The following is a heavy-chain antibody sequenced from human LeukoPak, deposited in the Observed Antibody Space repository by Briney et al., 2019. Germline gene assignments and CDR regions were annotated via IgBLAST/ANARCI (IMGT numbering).Heavy chain of an antibody. J-gene: IGHJ3*02. Sequence: ASVKVSCKASGYTFTGYYMHRVRQAPGQGLEWMGWINPNSGGTNYAQKFQGRVTMTRDTSISTAYMELSRLRSDDTAVYYCARDSRGYSSGWYASYDAFDIWGQGTMVTVSS. CDR1: GYTFTGYY. CDR2: INPNSGGT. D-gene: IGHD6-19*01. CDR3: ARDSRGYSSGWYASYDAFDI. V-gene: IGHV1-2*02.